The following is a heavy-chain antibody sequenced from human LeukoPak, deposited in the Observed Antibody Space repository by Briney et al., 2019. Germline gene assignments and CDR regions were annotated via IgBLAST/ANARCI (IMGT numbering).Heavy chain of an antibody. CDR1: GGSLSTYD. CDR2: IYYSGST. V-gene: IGHV4-59*01. Sequence: PSETLSLTCLVSGGSLSTYDWLWIRRPPGQGLEWIGYIYYSGSTNYNPSLKSRVTISVDASKNQFSLKLSSVTAADTAVYYCARVAPLWVTIIWGQGTMVTVSS. J-gene: IGHJ3*02. CDR3: ARVAPLWVTII. D-gene: IGHD4-17*01.